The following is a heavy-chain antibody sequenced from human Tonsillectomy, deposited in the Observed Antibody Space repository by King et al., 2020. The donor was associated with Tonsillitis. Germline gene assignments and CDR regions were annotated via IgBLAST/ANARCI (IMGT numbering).Heavy chain of an antibody. V-gene: IGHV4-4*07. CDR3: ARGVYYYCSGSYYGTHRYYGMDV. J-gene: IGHJ6*02. CDR2: IDTSGST. D-gene: IGHD3-10*01. CDR1: GGSISSYY. Sequence: QVQLQESGPGLVKPSETMSLTCTVSGGSISSYYWSWIRQPAGKGLEWIGRIDTSGSTNYNPSLKSRVTMSVDTSKNQFSLKLSSVTAAATAVYYCARGVYYYCSGSYYGTHRYYGMDVWGQGTTVTVSS.